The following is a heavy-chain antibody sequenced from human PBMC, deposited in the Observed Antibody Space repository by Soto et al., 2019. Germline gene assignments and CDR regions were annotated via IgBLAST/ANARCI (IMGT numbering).Heavy chain of an antibody. Sequence: EVQLVESGGGLAQPGGSLRLSCAASGFTFSRSWMTWVRQAPGKGLEWVANIKQDGSVTHYGDSVEDRFTLSRDNTKNSLYLQLNSLRPEDTAVYYCAIDFSPSGEFFDDACDGWGQGTVVTVSS. CDR3: AIDFSPSGEFFDDACDG. CDR1: GFTFSRSW. V-gene: IGHV3-7*05. D-gene: IGHD2-21*01. CDR2: IKQDGSVT. J-gene: IGHJ3*01.